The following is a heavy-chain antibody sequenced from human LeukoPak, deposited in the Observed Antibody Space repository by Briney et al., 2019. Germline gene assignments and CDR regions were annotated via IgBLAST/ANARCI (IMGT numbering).Heavy chain of an antibody. J-gene: IGHJ3*02. D-gene: IGHD1-26*01. Sequence: PGGSLRLSCAASGFTFSSYAMSWVRQAPGKGLEWVSVIYSGGSTYYADSVKGRFTISRDNSKNTLYLQMNSLRAEDTAVYYCARGGAYDAFDIWGQGTMVTVSS. CDR1: GFTFSSYA. CDR3: ARGGAYDAFDI. V-gene: IGHV3-53*01. CDR2: IYSGGST.